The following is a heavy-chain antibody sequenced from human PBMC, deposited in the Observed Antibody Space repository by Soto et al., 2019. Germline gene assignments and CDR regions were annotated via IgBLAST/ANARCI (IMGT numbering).Heavy chain of an antibody. CDR3: ASGIAAAGTSGGMDV. J-gene: IGHJ6*02. CDR1: GYSFTSYW. D-gene: IGHD6-13*01. CDR2: IYPGDSDT. Sequence: GESLKISCKGSGYSFTSYWIGWVRQMPGKGLEWMGIIYPGDSDTRYSPSFQGQVTISADKSISTAYLQWSSLKASDTAMYYCASGIAAAGTSGGMDVWGQGTTVTVSS. V-gene: IGHV5-51*01.